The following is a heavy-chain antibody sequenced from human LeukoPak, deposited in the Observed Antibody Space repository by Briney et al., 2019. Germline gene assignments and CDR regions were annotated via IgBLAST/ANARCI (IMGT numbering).Heavy chain of an antibody. D-gene: IGHD5-18*01. CDR3: ARGGIQLWFTPLGD. J-gene: IGHJ4*02. V-gene: IGHV1-69*13. Sequence: GASVKVSCKASGGTFISYAISWVRQAPGQGLEWMGGIIPIFGTASYAQKFQGRVTITADESTSTAYMELSSLRSEDTAVYYCARGGIQLWFTPLGDWGQGTLVTVSS. CDR2: IIPIFGTA. CDR1: GGTFISYA.